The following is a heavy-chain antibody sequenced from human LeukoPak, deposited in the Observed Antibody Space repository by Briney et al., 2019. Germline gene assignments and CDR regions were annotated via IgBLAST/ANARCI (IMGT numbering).Heavy chain of an antibody. CDR2: IYYTGPT. CDR1: GGSINNKLPY. V-gene: IGHV4-39*02. Sequence: SETLSLTCTVPGGSINNKLPYWGSIRQPPGRGPEWIGTIYYTGPTFYNPSLKSQVTISVDTSNSHFSLKLSSVTAADTAVYYCARQLSGGYQWTFDYWGQGALVTVSS. J-gene: IGHJ4*02. D-gene: IGHD1-26*01. CDR3: ARQLSGGYQWTFDY.